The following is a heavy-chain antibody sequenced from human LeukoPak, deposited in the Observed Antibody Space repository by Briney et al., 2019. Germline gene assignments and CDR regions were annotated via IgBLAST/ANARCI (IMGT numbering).Heavy chain of an antibody. CDR2: IQHDGSSK. V-gene: IGHV3-30*02. J-gene: IGHJ6*03. D-gene: IGHD4-23*01. Sequence: GGSLRLSCAASGFSFNNYAMHWVRQAPGKGLEWVTFIQHDGSSKYYADSVKGRFTISRDNSKNTLYLQMNSLRAEDTAVYYCAKVGSTVVRKYYYYMDVWGKGTTVTVSS. CDR3: AKVGSTVVRKYYYYMDV. CDR1: GFSFNNYA.